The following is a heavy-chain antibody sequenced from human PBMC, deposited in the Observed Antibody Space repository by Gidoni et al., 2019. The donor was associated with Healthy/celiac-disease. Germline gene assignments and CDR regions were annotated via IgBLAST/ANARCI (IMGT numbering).Heavy chain of an antibody. J-gene: IGHJ5*02. Sequence: EVQLVQSGAEVKKPVEYLKIPCQGSGYSFTSYWTAWVRQMPGQGLEWMGIIYPGDSNTRYSPSFQGEVTISSDKSISTAYLQWSSLKASDTAMYYCAVAYFDWFKADLWGQGTLVTVSS. CDR1: GYSFTSYW. D-gene: IGHD3-9*01. CDR2: IYPGDSNT. V-gene: IGHV5-51*01. CDR3: AVAYFDWFKADL.